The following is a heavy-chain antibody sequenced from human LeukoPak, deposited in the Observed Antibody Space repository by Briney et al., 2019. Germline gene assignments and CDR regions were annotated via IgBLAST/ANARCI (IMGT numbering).Heavy chain of an antibody. CDR2: INHSGST. CDR1: GGSFSGYH. Sequence: SETLSLTCAVYGGSFSGYHWSWIRQPPGKGLEWLGEINHSGSTNYNPSLKSRVTISVDTSKNQFSLKLSSVTAADTAVYYCARHLDTLSLDPWGQGTLVTVSS. J-gene: IGHJ5*02. CDR3: ARHLDTLSLDP. V-gene: IGHV4-34*01. D-gene: IGHD1-1*01.